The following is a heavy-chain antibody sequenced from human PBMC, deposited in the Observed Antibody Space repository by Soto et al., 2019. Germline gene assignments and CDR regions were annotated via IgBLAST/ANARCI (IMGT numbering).Heavy chain of an antibody. J-gene: IGHJ5*02. V-gene: IGHV1-69*02. Sequence: QVQLVQSGAEVKKPGSSVKVSCKASGGTFSSYTISWVRQAPGQGLEWMGRIIPNLGIANYAQKFQGRVTITADKSTNTAYMGLRSLRSADTAVDCCAGGGGCSGYSYYSRCFVPWGQGTLVTVSS. CDR2: IIPNLGIA. D-gene: IGHD2-15*01. CDR1: GGTFSSYT. CDR3: AGGGGCSGYSYYSRCFVP.